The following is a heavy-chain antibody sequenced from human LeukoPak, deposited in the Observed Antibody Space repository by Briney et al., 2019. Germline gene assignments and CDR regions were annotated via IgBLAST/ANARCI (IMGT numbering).Heavy chain of an antibody. CDR1: GFTFSGSA. CDR3: ARARVAIAPFDY. CDR2: ISGLGDST. V-gene: IGHV3-23*01. Sequence: GGSLRLSCAASGFTFSGSAMSWVRQAPGKGLEWVSTISGLGDSTDYADSVKGRFTISRDNSKNTLYLQMGSLRAEDMAVYYCARARVAIAPFDYWGQGTLVTVSS. D-gene: IGHD3-3*01. J-gene: IGHJ4*02.